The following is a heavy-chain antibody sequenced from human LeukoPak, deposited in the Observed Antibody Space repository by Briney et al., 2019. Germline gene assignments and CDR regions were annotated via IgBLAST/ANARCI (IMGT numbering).Heavy chain of an antibody. CDR1: KFNFA. J-gene: IGHJ4*02. CDR2: ISGSGDAT. CDR3: ARGISSSGWYAGY. D-gene: IGHD6-19*01. V-gene: IGHV3-21*01. Sequence: KPGGSLRLSCAASKFNFAMSWVRQTADKRLEWVSAISGSGDATFYTDSVKGRFTISRDNAKNSLYLQMNSLRAEDTAVYYCARGISSSGWYAGYWGQGTLVTVSS.